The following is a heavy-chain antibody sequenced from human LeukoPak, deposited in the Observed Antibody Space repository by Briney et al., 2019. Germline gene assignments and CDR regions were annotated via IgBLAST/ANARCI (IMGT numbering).Heavy chain of an antibody. V-gene: IGHV1-2*04. CDR1: GYTFTGYY. J-gene: IGHJ3*02. D-gene: IGHD6-13*01. Sequence: GASVKVSCKASGYTFTGYYMHWVRQAPGQGLEWMGWINPNSGGTNYAQKFQGWVTMTRDTSISTAYMELSRLRSDDTAVYYCARDGAAAAGLGDAFDIWGQGTMVTVSS. CDR3: ARDGAAAAGLGDAFDI. CDR2: INPNSGGT.